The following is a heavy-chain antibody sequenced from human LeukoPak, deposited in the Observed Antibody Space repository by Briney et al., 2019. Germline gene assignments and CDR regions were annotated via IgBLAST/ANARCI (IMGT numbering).Heavy chain of an antibody. Sequence: PSETLFLTCSVSGGSISSGSYYWSWIRQPAGKGLEWIGRIYTSGSTNYNPSLKSRVTISVDTSKNQFSLKLSSVTAADTAVYYCARDRSGSYDWYFDLWGRGTLVTVSS. J-gene: IGHJ2*01. V-gene: IGHV4-61*02. CDR3: ARDRSGSYDWYFDL. CDR2: IYTSGST. CDR1: GGSISSGSYY. D-gene: IGHD1-26*01.